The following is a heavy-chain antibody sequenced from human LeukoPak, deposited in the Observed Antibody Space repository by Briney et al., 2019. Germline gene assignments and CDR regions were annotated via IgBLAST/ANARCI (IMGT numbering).Heavy chain of an antibody. CDR3: AKVAQDSSSWYGEAYYFDY. J-gene: IGHJ4*02. CDR1: GFTFDDYA. Sequence: GGSLRLSCAASGFTFDDYAMHWVRQAPGKGREWVSGISWNSGSIGYADSVKGRFTISRDNAKNSLYLQMNSLRAEDMALYYCAKVAQDSSSWYGEAYYFDYWGQGTLVTVSS. CDR2: ISWNSGSI. V-gene: IGHV3-9*03. D-gene: IGHD6-13*01.